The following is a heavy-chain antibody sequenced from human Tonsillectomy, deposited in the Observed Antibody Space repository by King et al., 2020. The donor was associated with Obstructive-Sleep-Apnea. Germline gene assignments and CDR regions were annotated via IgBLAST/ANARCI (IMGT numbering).Heavy chain of an antibody. J-gene: IGHJ4*02. V-gene: IGHV3-74*01. CDR2: LNSDGSST. D-gene: IGHD1-26*01. Sequence: VQLVESGGGLVQPVVSLRLSCAASGVTFSIYWLHWVRQAPGKRLVCVSRLNSDGSSTSYADSEKGRFTISRDNAKNTLYLQMNSLRAEDTAVYYCAREGYSGSWVDYWGQGTLVTVSS. CDR1: GVTFSIYW. CDR3: AREGYSGSWVDY.